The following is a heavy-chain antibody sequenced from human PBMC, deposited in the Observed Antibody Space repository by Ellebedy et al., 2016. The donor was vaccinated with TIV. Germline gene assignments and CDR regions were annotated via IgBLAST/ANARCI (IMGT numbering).Heavy chain of an antibody. D-gene: IGHD2-2*01. Sequence: GESLKISCAASGFTFSSHGLSRVRQAPGKGPEWIFCPSAGGDTTDYADSEKGRLTISRDNSKNTLYLEMYSLRAEDTSIYYCEKAIHCRGSTCYTLDSWGQGTLVTVSS. CDR2: PSAGGDTT. CDR1: GFTFSSHG. CDR3: EKAIHCRGSTCYTLDS. V-gene: IGHV3-23*01. J-gene: IGHJ4*02.